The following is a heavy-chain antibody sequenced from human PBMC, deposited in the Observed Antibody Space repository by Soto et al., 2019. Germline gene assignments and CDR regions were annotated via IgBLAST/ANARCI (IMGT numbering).Heavy chain of an antibody. CDR3: ARSPTDSYGYEDY. CDR1: GYTFTSYD. Sequence: QVQLVQSGAEVKKPGASVKVSCKASGYTFTSYDINWVRQATGQGLEWMGWMKPNSGNTGYAQKFQGIVTMTRNTSISTAYMELSSLRSEDTAVYYCARSPTDSYGYEDYWGQGTLVTVSS. V-gene: IGHV1-8*01. D-gene: IGHD5-18*01. J-gene: IGHJ4*02. CDR2: MKPNSGNT.